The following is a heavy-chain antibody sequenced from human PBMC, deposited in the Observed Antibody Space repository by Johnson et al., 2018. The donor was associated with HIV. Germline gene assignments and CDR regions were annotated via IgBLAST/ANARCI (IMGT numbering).Heavy chain of an antibody. V-gene: IGHV3-11*04. CDR2: ISSSGSTI. CDR3: ARIPGSGWEHDAFDI. CDR1: GFTFSDYY. Sequence: QVQLVESGGGLVKPGGSLRLSCVASGFTFSDYYMTWIRQAPRKGLEWVSYISSSGSTIYYADSVKGRFTISRDNARNSLFLQRNSLRAEDTAVYYCARIPGSGWEHDAFDIWGQGTMVIVSS. J-gene: IGHJ3*02. D-gene: IGHD6-19*01.